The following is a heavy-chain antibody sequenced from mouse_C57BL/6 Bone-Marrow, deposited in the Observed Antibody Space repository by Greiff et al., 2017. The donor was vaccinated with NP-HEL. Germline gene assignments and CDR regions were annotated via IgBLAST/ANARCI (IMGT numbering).Heavy chain of an antibody. J-gene: IGHJ1*03. D-gene: IGHD2-2*01. CDR2: IYPGNSDT. V-gene: IGHV1-5*01. CDR3: TYYGDDGYFDV. CDR1: GYTFTSYW. Sequence: EVQLQQSGTVLARPGASVKMSCKTSGYTFTSYWMHWVKQRPGQGLEWIGAIYPGNSDTSYNQKFKGKATLTAVTSASTAYMEHSSLTSEDSAVYYGTYYGDDGYFDVWGTGTTVTVSS.